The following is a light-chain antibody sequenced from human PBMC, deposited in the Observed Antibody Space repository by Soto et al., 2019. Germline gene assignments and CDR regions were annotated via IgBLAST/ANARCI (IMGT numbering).Light chain of an antibody. CDR1: QSVSSSY. CDR3: QQYGSSPYT. J-gene: IGKJ2*01. CDR2: GAS. V-gene: IGKV3-20*01. Sequence: PGERATLSCRASQSVSSSYLAWYQQKPGQAPRLLIYGASSRATGIPDRFSGSGSGTDFTLTISRLEPEDFAVYYCQQYGSSPYTFGQGTKLEIK.